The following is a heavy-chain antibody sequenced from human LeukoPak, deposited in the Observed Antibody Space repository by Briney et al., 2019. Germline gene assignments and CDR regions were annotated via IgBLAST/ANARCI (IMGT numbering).Heavy chain of an antibody. J-gene: IGHJ6*02. V-gene: IGHV4-59*01. CDR2: IYYSGST. Sequence: SETLSLTCAVYGGSFSGYYWSWIRQPPGKGLEWIGYIYYSGSTNYNPSLKSRVTISVDTSKNQFSLKLSSVTAADTAVYYCARSCSGGSCYLFGMDVWGQGTTVTVSS. CDR1: GGSFSGYY. CDR3: ARSCSGGSCYLFGMDV. D-gene: IGHD2-15*01.